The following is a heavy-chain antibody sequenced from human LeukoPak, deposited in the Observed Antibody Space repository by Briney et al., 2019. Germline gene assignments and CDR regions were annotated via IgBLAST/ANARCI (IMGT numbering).Heavy chain of an antibody. J-gene: IGHJ6*03. V-gene: IGHV3-15*01. CDR2: FKSKTDGGTT. Sequence: PGGSLRLSCAASGFTFSNAWMSWVRQAPGKGLEWVGRFKSKTDGGTTDYAAPVKGRFPISRDDSKNTLYLQMNSLKTEDTAVYYCTTGGTIAVAGTRAYYYYYMDVWGKGTTVTVSS. CDR3: TTGGTIAVAGTRAYYYYYMDV. D-gene: IGHD6-19*01. CDR1: GFTFSNAW.